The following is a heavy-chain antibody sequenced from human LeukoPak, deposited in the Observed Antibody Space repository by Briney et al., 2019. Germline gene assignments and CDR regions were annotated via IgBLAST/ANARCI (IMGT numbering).Heavy chain of an antibody. V-gene: IGHV2-5*02. CDR2: IYWDDDK. Sequence: SGPTLVKPTQTLTLTCTFSGFSLSTSGVGVGWIRQPPGKALEWLALIYWDDDKRYSPFLKSRLTITKDTSKNQVVLTMTNMDPVDTATYYCAHRRDYGDPGDYFDYWGQGTLVTVSS. CDR3: AHRRDYGDPGDYFDY. J-gene: IGHJ4*02. CDR1: GFSLSTSGVG. D-gene: IGHD4/OR15-4a*01.